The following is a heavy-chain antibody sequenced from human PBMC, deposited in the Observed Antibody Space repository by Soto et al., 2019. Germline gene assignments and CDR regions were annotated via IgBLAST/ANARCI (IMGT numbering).Heavy chain of an antibody. J-gene: IGHJ4*02. V-gene: IGHV4-30-4*01. CDR1: GGSISSGDYY. Sequence: SETLSLTCTVSGGSISSGDYYWSWIRQPPGKGLEWIGYIYYSGSTYYNPSLKRRVTISVDTSKNQFSLKLSSVTAADTAVYYCARAVEWLHVSIDYWGQGTLVTVSS. D-gene: IGHD3-3*01. CDR2: IYYSGST. CDR3: ARAVEWLHVSIDY.